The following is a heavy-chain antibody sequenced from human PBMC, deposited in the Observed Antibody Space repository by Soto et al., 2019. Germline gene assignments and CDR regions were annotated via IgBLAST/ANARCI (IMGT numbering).Heavy chain of an antibody. J-gene: IGHJ4*02. Sequence: ASVKVSCKASGYTFTSYGISWVRQAPGQGLEWMGWISAYNGNTDYAQKLQGRVTMTTDTSTTTAYMELRSLRAEDMAVYYCARGPGYYFDYWGQGTLVTVSS. CDR1: GYTFTSYG. CDR2: ISAYNGNT. V-gene: IGHV1-18*03. CDR3: ARGPGYYFDY.